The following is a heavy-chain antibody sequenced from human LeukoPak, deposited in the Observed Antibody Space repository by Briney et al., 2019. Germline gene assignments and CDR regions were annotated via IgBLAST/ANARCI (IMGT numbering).Heavy chain of an antibody. D-gene: IGHD6-13*01. CDR3: AKGVYSSSWFHFDY. CDR1: GCTFDDYA. J-gene: IGHJ4*02. V-gene: IGHV3-9*01. CDR2: ISWNSGSI. Sequence: PGGSLRLSCAASGCTFDDYAMHWVRQAPGKGLEWVSGISWNSGSIGYADSVKGRFTISRDNAKNSLYLQMNSLRAEDTALYYCAKGVYSSSWFHFDYWGQGTLVTVSS.